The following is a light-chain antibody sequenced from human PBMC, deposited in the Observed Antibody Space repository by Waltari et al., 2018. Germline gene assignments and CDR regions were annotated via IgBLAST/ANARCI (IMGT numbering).Light chain of an antibody. CDR2: DAS. V-gene: IGKV3-20*01. J-gene: IGKJ1*01. CDR1: QSVGKS. CDR3: QHYVRLPAT. Sequence: EIVLTQSPGTLSLSPVERATLACRASQSVGKSLAWYQQKTGQAPRLLIYDASRRATGIPDRFSGSGSGTDFSLTISRLEPEDFAVYYCQHYVRLPATFGQGTKVEI.